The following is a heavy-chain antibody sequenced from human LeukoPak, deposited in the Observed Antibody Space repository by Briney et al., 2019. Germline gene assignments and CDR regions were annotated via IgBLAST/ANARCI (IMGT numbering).Heavy chain of an antibody. CDR3: VKGTSAYCGGDCYSYFDY. CDR1: GFTFSSYD. J-gene: IGHJ4*02. Sequence: GGSLRLSCAASGFTFSSYDMSWVRQAPGKGLEWVSAISGSGGSTYYADSVKGRFTISRDNSKNTLYLQMSSLRAEDTAVYYCVKGTSAYCGGDCYSYFDYWGQGTLVTVSS. CDR2: ISGSGGST. D-gene: IGHD2-21*02. V-gene: IGHV3-23*01.